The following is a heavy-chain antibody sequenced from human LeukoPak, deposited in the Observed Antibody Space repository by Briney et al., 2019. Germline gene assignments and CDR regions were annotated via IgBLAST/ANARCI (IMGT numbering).Heavy chain of an antibody. Sequence: GRSLRLSCAASEFTFSTYWMTWVRQAPGKGLEWVADIKQDGSEKYYVDSVKGRFTISRDNAKNSLYLQMNSLRAEDTAVYYCLRLPYYFDYWGQGTLVTVSS. CDR3: LRLPYYFDY. CDR2: IKQDGSEK. J-gene: IGHJ4*02. V-gene: IGHV3-7*01. CDR1: EFTFSTYW. D-gene: IGHD4-17*01.